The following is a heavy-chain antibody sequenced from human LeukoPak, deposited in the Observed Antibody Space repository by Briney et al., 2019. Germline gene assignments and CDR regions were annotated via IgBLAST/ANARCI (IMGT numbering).Heavy chain of an antibody. D-gene: IGHD1-1*01. Sequence: PGGSLRLSCATSGFTFVDYGLSWVRRAPGKGLEWLCAINYNGAITDYADSVKGRFTISRDNAKNSLYLQMDSLRAEDTAVYYCATDSPETAAFDYWGQGTLVTVSS. CDR3: ATDSPETAAFDY. CDR2: INYNGAIT. CDR1: GFTFVDYG. J-gene: IGHJ4*02. V-gene: IGHV3-20*04.